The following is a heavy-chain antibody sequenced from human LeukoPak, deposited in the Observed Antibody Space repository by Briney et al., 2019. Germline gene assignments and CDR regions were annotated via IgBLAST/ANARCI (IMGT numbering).Heavy chain of an antibody. CDR2: INTNGSPT. J-gene: IGHJ4*02. CDR3: AGDLISGSGSLGY. Sequence: PGGSLRLSCAASGFTFSSYWMHWVRQAPGKGLVWVARINTNGSPTPYADSVKGRFTISRDNAKTTLYLQMNSLRDEDTAVYYCAGDLISGSGSLGYWGQGTLVTVSS. CDR1: GFTFSSYW. V-gene: IGHV3-74*03. D-gene: IGHD3-10*01.